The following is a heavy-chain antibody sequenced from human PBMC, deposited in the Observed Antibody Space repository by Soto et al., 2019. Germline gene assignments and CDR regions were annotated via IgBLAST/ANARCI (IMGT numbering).Heavy chain of an antibody. V-gene: IGHV4-59*01. J-gene: IGHJ4*02. CDR2: IYYSGST. D-gene: IGHD5-18*01. CDR1: GGSISSYY. CDR3: ARDYTAMVLSLNY. Sequence: SETLSLTCTVSGGSISSYYWSWIRQPPGKGLEYIGYIYYSGSTNYNPSLKSRVTISVDTSKNQFSLKLSSVTAADTAVYYCARDYTAMVLSLNYWGQGTLVTVSS.